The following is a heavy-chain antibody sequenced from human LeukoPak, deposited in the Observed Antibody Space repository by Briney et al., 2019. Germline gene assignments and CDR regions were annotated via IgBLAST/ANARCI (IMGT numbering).Heavy chain of an antibody. CDR3: ARASGDYLWRTFEI. D-gene: IGHD4-17*01. CDR1: GGSISSGNYY. V-gene: IGHV4-61*02. Sequence: QVQLQESGPGLVEPSQTLSLTCTVSGGSISSGNYYWTWIRQPAGKDLGSVGRIYTSGSNNYNPSLESRVTISLDTYKNQFSLNLSSVTAADTAVYYCARASGDYLWRTFEIWGQGTMVTVS. CDR2: IYTSGSN. J-gene: IGHJ3*02.